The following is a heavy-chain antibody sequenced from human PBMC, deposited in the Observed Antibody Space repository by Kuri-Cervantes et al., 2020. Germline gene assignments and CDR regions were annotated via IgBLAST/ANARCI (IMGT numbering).Heavy chain of an antibody. V-gene: IGHV3-23*01. CDR1: GFTFSTYA. Sequence: GALKISCAGSGFTFSTYAMNWVRQAPGKGLEWVSAITNTGGSTYYADSVKGRFTISRDNSKNTLYLQMNSLRAEDTAAYYCAKGAGGSQRKWGQGTLVTVSS. J-gene: IGHJ4*02. CDR2: ITNTGGST. CDR3: AKGAGGSQRK. D-gene: IGHD1-26*01.